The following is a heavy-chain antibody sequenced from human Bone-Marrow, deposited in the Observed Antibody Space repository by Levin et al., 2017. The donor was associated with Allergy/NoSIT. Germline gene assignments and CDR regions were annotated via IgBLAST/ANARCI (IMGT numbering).Heavy chain of an antibody. CDR3: TRGYCSTTRCYNRVSEY. Sequence: QSGGSLRLSCAASGFTFSSYSMHWVRQAPGKGLEYVSAINSNGDSTYYANSVKGRFTISRDNSKNTLSLQMGSLRAEDMAVYYCTRGYCSTTRCYNRVSEYWGQGTLVTVSS. V-gene: IGHV3-64*01. J-gene: IGHJ4*02. D-gene: IGHD2-2*02. CDR1: GFTFSSYS. CDR2: INSNGDST.